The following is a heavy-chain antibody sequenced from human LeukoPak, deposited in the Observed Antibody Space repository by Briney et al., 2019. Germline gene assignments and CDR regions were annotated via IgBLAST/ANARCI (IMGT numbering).Heavy chain of an antibody. J-gene: IGHJ4*02. CDR2: IFHSGST. Sequence: PSETLSLTCSVSGGSISSYWWSWVRQPPGKGLEWIGHIFHSGSTTYNASLQSRVTMSVDTSKNQFSLSLTSVTAADTALYYCARFIRYVSGGYYLDHWGQGILVSVSS. D-gene: IGHD3-22*01. CDR1: GGSISSYW. V-gene: IGHV4-59*08. CDR3: ARFIRYVSGGYYLDH.